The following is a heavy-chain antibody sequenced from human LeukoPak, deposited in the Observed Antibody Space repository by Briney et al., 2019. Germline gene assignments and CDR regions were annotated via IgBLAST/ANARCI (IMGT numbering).Heavy chain of an antibody. CDR2: IIPIFGTA. V-gene: IGHV1-69*05. D-gene: IGHD5-12*01. Sequence: SVKVSCKASGGTFSSYAISWVRQAPGQGLEWMGGIIPIFGTANYAQKFQGRVTITTDESTSTAYMELSSLRSEDTAVYYCARNAGGYANYFDYWGQGTLVTVSS. CDR3: ARNAGGYANYFDY. J-gene: IGHJ4*02. CDR1: GGTFSSYA.